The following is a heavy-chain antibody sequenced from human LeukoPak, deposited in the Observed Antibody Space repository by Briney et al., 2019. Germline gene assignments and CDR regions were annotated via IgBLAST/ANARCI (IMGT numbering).Heavy chain of an antibody. CDR1: GGSISSYY. V-gene: IGHV4-59*01. D-gene: IGHD3-16*01. CDR2: IYYSGST. CDR3: ARADLGSYYYYGMDV. J-gene: IGHJ6*02. Sequence: SETLSLTCTVSGGSISSYYWSWIRQPPGKGLEWIGYIYYSGSTNYNPSLKSRVTISVDTSKNQFSLKLSSVTAADTAVHYCARADLGSYYYYGMDVWGQGTTVTVSS.